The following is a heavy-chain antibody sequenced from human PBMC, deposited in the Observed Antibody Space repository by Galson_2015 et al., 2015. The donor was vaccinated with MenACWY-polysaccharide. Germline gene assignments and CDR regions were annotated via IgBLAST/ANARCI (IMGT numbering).Heavy chain of an antibody. Sequence: SLRLSCATSGFTFSSYDMNWVRQAPGKGLEWVSSISGSGFTTKYADSVEGRFTISRDNSKNTVSLQMSSLRAEDSAAYYCAKVRGKLSGYYYYGMDVWGQGTTVTVSS. V-gene: IGHV3-23*01. CDR2: ISGSGFTT. CDR1: GFTFSSYD. D-gene: IGHD3-10*01. J-gene: IGHJ6*02. CDR3: AKVRGKLSGYYYYGMDV.